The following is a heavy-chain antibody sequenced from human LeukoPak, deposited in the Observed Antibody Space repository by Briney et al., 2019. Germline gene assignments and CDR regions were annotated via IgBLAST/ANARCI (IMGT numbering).Heavy chain of an antibody. CDR2: FDPEDGET. CDR1: GGTFSSYA. J-gene: IGHJ4*02. D-gene: IGHD6-13*01. CDR3: ATPRSTAAGIFCFDY. V-gene: IGHV1-24*01. Sequence: GASVKVSCKASGGTFSSYAISWVRQAPGKGLEWMGGFDPEDGETIYAQKFQGRVTMTEDTSTDTAYMELSSLRSEDTAVYYCATPRSTAAGIFCFDYWGQGTLVTVSS.